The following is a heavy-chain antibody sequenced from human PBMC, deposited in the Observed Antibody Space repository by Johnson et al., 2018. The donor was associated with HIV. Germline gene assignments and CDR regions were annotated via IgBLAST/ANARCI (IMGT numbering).Heavy chain of an antibody. CDR3: ATELSLLRDAFDI. CDR2: ISFSDSTI. V-gene: IGHV3-11*04. Sequence: QVQLVESGGGLVQPGGSLRLSCVASGFIFSDYYMSWIRQAPGKGLEWVSYISFSDSTIYSADSVQGRFTISRDNFKNRLYLQMDSLRAEDTAVYYCATELSLLRDAFDIWGQGTMVTVSS. D-gene: IGHD3-16*02. J-gene: IGHJ3*02. CDR1: GFIFSDYY.